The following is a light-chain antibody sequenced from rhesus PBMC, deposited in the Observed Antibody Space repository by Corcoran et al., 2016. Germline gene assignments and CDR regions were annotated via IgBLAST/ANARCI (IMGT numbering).Light chain of an antibody. CDR3: QHYYSTPSS. CDR1: QGITND. J-gene: IGKJ2*01. Sequence: DIQMTQSPSSLSASVGDRVTITCRASQGITNDLAWYQQKPGETPKLLIYEASSLQSGIPSRFSGNGSGTDFTLTISSLKSEDFATYYCQHYYSTPSSFGQGTKVEIK. V-gene: IGKV1-25*01. CDR2: EAS.